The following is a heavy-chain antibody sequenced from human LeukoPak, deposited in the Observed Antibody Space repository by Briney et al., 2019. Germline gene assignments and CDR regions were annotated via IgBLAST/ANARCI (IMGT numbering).Heavy chain of an antibody. CDR1: GFNFSTYS. D-gene: IGHD5-18*01. CDR2: ISFISSTI. Sequence: GGSLKLSCAASGFNFSTYSMNWVRQAPGKGLEWVSYISFISSTIYYADSVKGRFTISRDNAKNTLYLQMNSLRAEDTAVYYCAKDAVDTAMGLYYFYYWGQGTLVTVSS. CDR3: AKDAVDTAMGLYYFYY. J-gene: IGHJ4*02. V-gene: IGHV3-48*01.